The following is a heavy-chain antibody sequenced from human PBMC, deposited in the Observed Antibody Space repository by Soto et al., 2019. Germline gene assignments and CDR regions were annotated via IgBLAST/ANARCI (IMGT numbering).Heavy chain of an antibody. D-gene: IGHD5-12*01. CDR1: GFTFSNAW. V-gene: IGHV3-15*01. CDR3: TTVFYDYGWFDP. Sequence: GGSLRLSCAAPGFTFSNAWMSCVRQAPGKGLEWVGRIKSKTDGGTTDYAAPVKGRFTISRDDSKNTLYLQMNSLKTEDTAVYYCTTVFYDYGWFDPWGQGTLVTVSS. J-gene: IGHJ5*02. CDR2: IKSKTDGGTT.